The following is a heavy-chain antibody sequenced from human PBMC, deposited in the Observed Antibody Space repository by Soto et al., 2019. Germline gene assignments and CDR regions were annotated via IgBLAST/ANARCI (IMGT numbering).Heavy chain of an antibody. V-gene: IGHV3-30-3*01. D-gene: IGHD6-13*01. Sequence: PGGSLRLSCASSGFTFSTHAMHWVRQAPGKGLECVAIVSFDGSNKYYADSVKDRFTISRDNSKNTLYLQMSGLTPEDTAVYYCARDQTGITTAGGGRIDHWGQGTLVTVSS. CDR2: VSFDGSNK. CDR3: ARDQTGITTAGGGRIDH. J-gene: IGHJ4*02. CDR1: GFTFSTHA.